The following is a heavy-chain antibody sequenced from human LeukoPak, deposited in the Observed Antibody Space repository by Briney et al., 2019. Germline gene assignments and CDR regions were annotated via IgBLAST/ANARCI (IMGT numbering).Heavy chain of an antibody. V-gene: IGHV1-2*02. J-gene: IGHJ4*02. CDR2: INPNSGGT. CDR1: GYTFTGYY. D-gene: IGHD6-13*01. CDR3: AREGSAAGTWVDY. Sequence: ASVKVSCKASGYTFTGYYMHWVRQAPGQGLEWMGWINPNSGGTNYAQKFQGRVTMTTDTSTSTAYMELRSLRSDDTAVYYCAREGSAAGTWVDYWGQGTLVTVSS.